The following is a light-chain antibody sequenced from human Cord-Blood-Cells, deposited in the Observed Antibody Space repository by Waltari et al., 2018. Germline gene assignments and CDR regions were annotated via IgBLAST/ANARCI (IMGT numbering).Light chain of an antibody. CDR3: CSYAGSYTRWV. CDR1: SSDVGGYNY. J-gene: IGLJ3*02. Sequence: QSALTQPRSVSGSPGQSVTISCTGTSSDVGGYNYVSWYQQHPGKAPKLMIYDVSKRPSGVPDRFSGPKSGNTASLTISGLQAEDEADYYCCSYAGSYTRWVFGGGTKLTVL. CDR2: DVS. V-gene: IGLV2-11*01.